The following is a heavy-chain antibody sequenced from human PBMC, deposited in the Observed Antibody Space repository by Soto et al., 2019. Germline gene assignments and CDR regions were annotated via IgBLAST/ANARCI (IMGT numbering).Heavy chain of an antibody. V-gene: IGHV1-58*01. CDR1: GFTFTSSA. CDR3: AADWGTAMVFDY. D-gene: IGHD5-18*01. CDR2: IVVGSGNT. J-gene: IGHJ4*02. Sequence: SVKVSCKASGFTFTSSAVQWVRQARGQRLEWIGWIVVGSGNTNYAQKFQERVTITRDMSTSTAYMELSSLRSDDTAVYYCAADWGTAMVFDYWGQGALVTVSS.